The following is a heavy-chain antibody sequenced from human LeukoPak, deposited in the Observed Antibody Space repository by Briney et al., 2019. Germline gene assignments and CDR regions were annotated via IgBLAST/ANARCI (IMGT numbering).Heavy chain of an antibody. CDR1: GFTFSSYS. V-gene: IGHV3-21*01. CDR2: ISSSSSYI. D-gene: IGHD3-3*01. J-gene: IGHJ4*02. Sequence: GGSLRLSCAASGFTFSSYSMNWVRQAPGKGLEWVSSISSSSSYIYYADSVKGRFTISRDNAKNSLYLQMNSLRAEDTAVYYCARLISDYDFWSGCFDYWGQGTLVTVSS. CDR3: ARLISDYDFWSGCFDY.